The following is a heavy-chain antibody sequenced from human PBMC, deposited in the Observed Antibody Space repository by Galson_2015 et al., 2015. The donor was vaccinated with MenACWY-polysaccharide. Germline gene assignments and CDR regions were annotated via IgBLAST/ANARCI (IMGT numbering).Heavy chain of an antibody. V-gene: IGHV1-3*01. D-gene: IGHD6-13*01. J-gene: IGHJ4*02. CDR2: INAGNGNT. Sequence: SVKVSCKASGYTFTSYAMHWVRQAPGQRLEWMGWINAGNGNTKYSQKFQGRVTITRDTSASTAYMELSSLRSEDTAVYYCARERPQQQLLSYGLDYWGQGTLVTVSS. CDR1: GYTFTSYA. CDR3: ARERPQQQLLSYGLDY.